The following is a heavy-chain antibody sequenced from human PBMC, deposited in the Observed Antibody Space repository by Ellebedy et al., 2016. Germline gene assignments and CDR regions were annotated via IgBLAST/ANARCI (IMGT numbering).Heavy chain of an antibody. CDR3: ARHCSITMVHGMDV. V-gene: IGHV4-59*08. Sequence: SETLSLTCTVSGGSITSYYWSWIRQPPGKGLEWIGYIYYSGSTNYNPSLKSRVTISVDTSKNQFSLRLSSVTAADTAVYYCARHCSITMVHGMDVWGQGTTVTVSS. CDR2: IYYSGST. CDR1: GGSITSYY. J-gene: IGHJ6*02. D-gene: IGHD3-10*01.